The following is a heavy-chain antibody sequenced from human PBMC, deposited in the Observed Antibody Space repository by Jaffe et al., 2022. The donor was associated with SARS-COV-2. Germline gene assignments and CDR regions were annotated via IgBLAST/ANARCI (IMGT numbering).Heavy chain of an antibody. CDR3: AIDVYSGSYADMGFDY. V-gene: IGHV1-18*01. J-gene: IGHJ4*02. D-gene: IGHD1-26*01. CDR2: ISPYNGNT. Sequence: QVQLVQSGAEVKKPGASVKVSCKASGYTFTSYGISWVRQAPGQGLEWMGWISPYNGNTNYAQKLQGRVTLTTDTSTSTAYMELRSLRSDDTAVYYCAIDVYSGSYADMGFDYWGQGTLVTVSS. CDR1: GYTFTSYG.